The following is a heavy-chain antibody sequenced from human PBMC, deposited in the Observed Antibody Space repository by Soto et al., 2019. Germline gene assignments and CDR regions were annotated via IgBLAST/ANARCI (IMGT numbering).Heavy chain of an antibody. Sequence: GASVKVSCKASGYTFTSYGISWVRQAPGQGLEWMGWISAYNGNTNYAQKLQGRVTMTTDTSTSTAYMELRSLRSDDTAVYYCARSPPTVLLWFGELSPWFDPWGQGTLVTVS. CDR2: ISAYNGNT. CDR3: ARSPPTVLLWFGELSPWFDP. CDR1: GYTFTSYG. D-gene: IGHD3-10*01. V-gene: IGHV1-18*01. J-gene: IGHJ5*02.